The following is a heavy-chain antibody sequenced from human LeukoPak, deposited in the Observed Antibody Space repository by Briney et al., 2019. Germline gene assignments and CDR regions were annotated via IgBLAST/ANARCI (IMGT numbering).Heavy chain of an antibody. D-gene: IGHD3-3*01. Sequence: GGSLRLSCAASGFTFSSYWMSWVRQAPGKGLEWVANIKQDGSEKYYVDSVKGRFTISRDNAKNSLYLQMNSLRAEDTAVYYCARVGYDFWMGYYYYMDVWGKGTTVTVSS. J-gene: IGHJ6*03. CDR3: ARVGYDFWMGYYYYMDV. V-gene: IGHV3-7*04. CDR1: GFTFSSYW. CDR2: IKQDGSEK.